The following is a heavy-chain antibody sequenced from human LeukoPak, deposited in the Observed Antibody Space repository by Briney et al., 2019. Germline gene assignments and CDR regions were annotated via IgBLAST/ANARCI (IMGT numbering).Heavy chain of an antibody. V-gene: IGHV3-23*01. CDR1: GITLSNYG. CDR2: ISDSGGIA. D-gene: IGHD3-10*01. Sequence: GGSLRLSCAVSGITLSNYGMSWVRQAPGKGLEWVAGISDSGGIANYADSVKGRFTISRDNPKNTLYLQMNSLRAEDTAVYFCAKRGVVIRAVIIVGFHKEAYYFDYWGQGALVTVSS. J-gene: IGHJ4*02. CDR3: AKRGVVIRAVIIVGFHKEAYYFDY.